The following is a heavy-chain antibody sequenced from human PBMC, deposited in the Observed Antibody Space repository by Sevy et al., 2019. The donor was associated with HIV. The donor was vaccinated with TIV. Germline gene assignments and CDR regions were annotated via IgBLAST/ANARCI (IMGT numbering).Heavy chain of an antibody. J-gene: IGHJ4*02. D-gene: IGHD3-3*01. Sequence: ASVKVSCKASGYTFTDLGITWVRQAPGQGLEWMGWISAYNGKTNYAQKLQGRVTMTTDTSTSTAHMELRSLRSDDTAVYYCARVSYDCWNPYEDATLDFDYWGQGTLVTVSS. CDR2: ISAYNGKT. CDR3: ARVSYDCWNPYEDATLDFDY. V-gene: IGHV1-18*01. CDR1: GYTFTDLG.